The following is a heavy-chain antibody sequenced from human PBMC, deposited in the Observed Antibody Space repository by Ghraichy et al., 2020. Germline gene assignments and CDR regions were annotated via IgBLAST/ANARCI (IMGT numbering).Heavy chain of an antibody. J-gene: IGHJ6*02. CDR3: AVSCSGAICYSEASGAGYYYGMDV. D-gene: IGHD2-15*01. Sequence: SETLSLTCTVSGGSISSGDYYWSWIRQHPGKGLEWIGYIYYSGSTYYIPSLKGRVSISVDTSKNQFSLMLSSVTAADTAVYYCAVSCSGAICYSEASGAGYYYGMDVWGQGTTVTVSS. CDR2: IYYSGST. CDR1: GGSISSGDYY. V-gene: IGHV4-31*03.